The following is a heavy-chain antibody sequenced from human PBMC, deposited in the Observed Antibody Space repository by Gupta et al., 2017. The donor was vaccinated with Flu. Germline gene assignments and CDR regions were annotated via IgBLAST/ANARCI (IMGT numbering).Heavy chain of an antibody. D-gene: IGHD4-17*01. Sequence: GFTFSTYSMNWVRQAPGKGLELVSYMSNTINTTYYADSVKGRFTISRDNAKNSLYLQMNSLRAEDTDVYYCARADYGGNDYWGQGTRVTVSS. CDR2: MSNTINTT. CDR3: ARADYGGNDY. V-gene: IGHV3-48*01. CDR1: GFTFSTYS. J-gene: IGHJ4*02.